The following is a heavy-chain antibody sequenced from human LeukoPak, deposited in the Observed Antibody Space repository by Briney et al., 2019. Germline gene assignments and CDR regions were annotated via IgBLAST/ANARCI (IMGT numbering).Heavy chain of an antibody. D-gene: IGHD3-10*01. CDR3: AANSADYNTLGSSYKV. CDR2: ISYSGTT. CDR1: SASISSGPYY. J-gene: IGHJ4*02. Sequence: TSETLSLTCTVSSASISSGPYYWAWIRQSPGKGLEWIGSISYSGTTYYNPSLESRATISVDTSKNHFSLKLSSVTAADTAVYYCAANSADYNTLGSSYKVWGQGTLVTVSS. V-gene: IGHV4-39*02.